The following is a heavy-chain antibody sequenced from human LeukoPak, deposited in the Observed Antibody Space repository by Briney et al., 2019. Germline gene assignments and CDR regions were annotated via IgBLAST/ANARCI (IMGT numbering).Heavy chain of an antibody. D-gene: IGHD3-22*01. Sequence: SETLSLTCTVSGGSISSYYWSWIRQPPGKGLEWIGCIYYSGSTNYNPSLKSRVTISVDTSKNQFSLKLSSVTAADTAVYYCARVGITMIVGGGAFDIWGQGTMVTVSS. CDR3: ARVGITMIVGGGAFDI. CDR2: IYYSGST. J-gene: IGHJ3*02. CDR1: GGSISSYY. V-gene: IGHV4-59*08.